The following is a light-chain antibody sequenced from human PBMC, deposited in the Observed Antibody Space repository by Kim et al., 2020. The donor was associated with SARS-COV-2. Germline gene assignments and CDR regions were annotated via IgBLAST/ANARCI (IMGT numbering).Light chain of an antibody. V-gene: IGLV1-44*01. Sequence: GQRAPIFGSGSSANPGTNSVHWYQQFPGTAPEVLIYKNNQRPSGVPDRFSGSKSGTSASLAISGLQSEDEGDYYCAGWDDNLNAEVFGGGTQLTVL. J-gene: IGLJ3*02. CDR1: SANPGTNS. CDR3: AGWDDNLNAEV. CDR2: KNN.